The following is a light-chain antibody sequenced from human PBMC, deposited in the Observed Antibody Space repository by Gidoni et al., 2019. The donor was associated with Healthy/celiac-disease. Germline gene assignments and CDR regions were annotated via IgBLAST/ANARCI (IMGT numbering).Light chain of an antibody. CDR2: KDS. CDR1: AWPKQY. Sequence: SYERTQPPSVSVSPGQTARIPGSGDAWPKQYAYLYQHKPGQAPVLVRYKDSERPSGIPERFSGSCSGTTVTLTIGGVHAEDEADYYCQSADSSGTYVVFGGGTKLTVL. CDR3: QSADSSGTYVV. J-gene: IGLJ2*01. V-gene: IGLV3-25*03.